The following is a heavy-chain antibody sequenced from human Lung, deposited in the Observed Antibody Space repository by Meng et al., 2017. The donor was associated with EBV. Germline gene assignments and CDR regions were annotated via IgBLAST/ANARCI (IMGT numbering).Heavy chain of an antibody. Sequence: EVHLVESXGGGVRPGXFLRFSXVAPGFTFDDCGMSWVRQAPGKGLEWISGISWNGGSTGYADSVKGRFTISRDNAKNSLYLQMNSLGAEDTALYYCARGDESSSTWYSGEYLQDWGQGTLVTVSS. CDR3: ARGDESSSTWYSGEYLQD. V-gene: IGHV3-20*03. CDR2: ISWNGGST. CDR1: GFTFDDCG. D-gene: IGHD6-13*01. J-gene: IGHJ1*01.